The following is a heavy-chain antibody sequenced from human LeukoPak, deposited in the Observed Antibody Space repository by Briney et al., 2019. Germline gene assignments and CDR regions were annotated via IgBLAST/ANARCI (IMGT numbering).Heavy chain of an antibody. D-gene: IGHD3-16*01. J-gene: IGHJ4*02. Sequence: PGGSLRLSCAASGFTFSSYGMHWVRQAPGKGLEWVAFIRYDGSNKYYADSVKGRFTISRDNSKNTLYLQMNSLRAEDTAVYYCASPFRATVYFDYWGQGTLVAVSS. CDR3: ASPFRATVYFDY. V-gene: IGHV3-30*02. CDR1: GFTFSSYG. CDR2: IRYDGSNK.